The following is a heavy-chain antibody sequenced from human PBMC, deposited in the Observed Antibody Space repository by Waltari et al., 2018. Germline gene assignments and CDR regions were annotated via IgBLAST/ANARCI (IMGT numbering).Heavy chain of an antibody. D-gene: IGHD3-22*01. V-gene: IGHV3-48*03. Sequence: EVQLVESGGGLVQPGGSLRLPCEGSGFSFRTYGMNWLRRGPGKGLEWVSFIGISGSTTYYADSVKGRFTISRDNAKKSLYLQMNSLRAEDTAVYYCARVAHISGVYIDNWGQGSLVTVSS. CDR1: GFSFRTYG. CDR2: IGISGSTT. CDR3: ARVAHISGVYIDN. J-gene: IGHJ4*02.